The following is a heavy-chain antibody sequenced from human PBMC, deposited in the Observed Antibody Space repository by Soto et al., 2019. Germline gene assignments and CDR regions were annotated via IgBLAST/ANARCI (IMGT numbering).Heavy chain of an antibody. Sequence: PSQTLSLTCAISGYSVSSNSAALNWISQSPSRGLEWLGRTYYRSKWYNDYAVSVKSRITINTDTSKNQFSLKLNSVTPEDTAVYYCARESITMIGVVQNWFEPWGQGTLVSVSS. CDR1: GYSVSSNSAA. CDR3: ARESITMIGVVQNWFEP. J-gene: IGHJ5*02. D-gene: IGHD3-22*01. V-gene: IGHV6-1*01. CDR2: TYYRSKWYN.